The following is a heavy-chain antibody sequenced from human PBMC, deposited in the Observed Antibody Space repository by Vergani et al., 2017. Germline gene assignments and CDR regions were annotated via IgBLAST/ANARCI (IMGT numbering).Heavy chain of an antibody. CDR1: GFSFPGYA. J-gene: IGHJ4*02. CDR3: ARRDSSSPALDY. V-gene: IGHV3-23*01. Sequence: EVQLLESGGGLVQPGGSLRLSCEASGFSFPGYAMSWVRQAPGKGLEWVSSVSGSSATPYYADSVKGRFIISRDNSKNTLHLQMNGLSAGDTAVYYCARRDSSSPALDYWGQGTLVTVSS. CDR2: VSGSSATP. D-gene: IGHD6-6*01.